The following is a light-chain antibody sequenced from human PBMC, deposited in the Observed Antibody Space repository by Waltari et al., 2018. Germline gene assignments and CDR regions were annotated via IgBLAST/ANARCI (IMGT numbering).Light chain of an antibody. CDR3: CSFGGTHTYV. J-gene: IGLJ1*01. CDR1: SSDVGGYNY. Sequence: QSALTQPASVSGSPGQSITISCTGTSSDVGGYNYVSWYQQHPGKAPKLMIYDVSNRPAGVSNRFSGSKSGNTASLTISGLQVEDEADYYCCSFGGTHTYVFGTGTTVTVL. CDR2: DVS. V-gene: IGLV2-14*01.